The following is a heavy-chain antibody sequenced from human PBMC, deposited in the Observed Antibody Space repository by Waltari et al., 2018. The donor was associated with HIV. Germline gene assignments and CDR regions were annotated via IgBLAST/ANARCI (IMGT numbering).Heavy chain of an antibody. J-gene: IGHJ2*01. CDR3: ARDQDNGGGFDL. V-gene: IGHV3-48*01. CDR2: ISISTATI. D-gene: IGHD2-15*01. Sequence: EVQLVESGGGLVQPGGSLRLSCAASGFTFRSYSMNWVRQVPGKGLDWVSYISISTATIYYAGSVKGRFTISRDNANNLLYLQMNSLRAEDTALYYCARDQDNGGGFDLWGRGTLVTVSS. CDR1: GFTFRSYS.